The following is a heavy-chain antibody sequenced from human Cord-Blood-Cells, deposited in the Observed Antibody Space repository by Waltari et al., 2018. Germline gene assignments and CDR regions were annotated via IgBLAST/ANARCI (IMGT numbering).Heavy chain of an antibody. D-gene: IGHD1-26*01. CDR2: INHNGST. CDR1: GGSFSGYY. J-gene: IGHJ5*02. CDR3: ARGGGGYYNGFDP. Sequence: QVQLQQWGAGLLKPSETLSLTCAVYGGSFSGYYWSWIRQPPGKGLEWIGEINHNGSTTNNPALKSRVTIAVHTSKNQFSLKLSSVRASYTAVYYCARGGGGYYNGFDPWGQGTLFTVSS. V-gene: IGHV4-34*01.